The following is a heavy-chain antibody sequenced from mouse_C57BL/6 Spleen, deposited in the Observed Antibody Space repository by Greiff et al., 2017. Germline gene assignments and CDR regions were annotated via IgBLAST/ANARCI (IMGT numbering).Heavy chain of an antibody. V-gene: IGHV1-53*01. Sequence: QVQLQQPGTELVKPGASVKLSCKASGYTFTSYWMHWVKQRPGQGLEWIGNINPSNGGTNYNEKFKSKATLTVDTSSSTAYMQLSSLTSEDSAVYYCAREEIDSSGYRYAMDYWGQGTSVTVSS. D-gene: IGHD3-2*02. CDR1: GYTFTSYW. CDR2: INPSNGGT. CDR3: AREEIDSSGYRYAMDY. J-gene: IGHJ4*01.